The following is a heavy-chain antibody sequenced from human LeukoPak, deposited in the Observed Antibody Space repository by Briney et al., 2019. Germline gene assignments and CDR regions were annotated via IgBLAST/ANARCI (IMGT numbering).Heavy chain of an antibody. Sequence: SETLPLTCTVSGGSITSYYWSWIRQPPGKGLEWIGYIYYSGSTNYNPSLKSRVTISVDMSKNQFSLKLTSVTAADAAVYYCARVHLYASGGYSDYWGQGTLVTVSS. D-gene: IGHD3-10*01. J-gene: IGHJ4*02. V-gene: IGHV4-59*01. CDR1: GGSITSYY. CDR3: ARVHLYASGGYSDY. CDR2: IYYSGST.